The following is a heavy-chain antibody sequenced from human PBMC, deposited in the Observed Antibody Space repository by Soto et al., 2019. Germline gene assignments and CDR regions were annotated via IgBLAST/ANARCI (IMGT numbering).Heavy chain of an antibody. CDR2: TYYRSKWYN. J-gene: IGHJ5*02. V-gene: IGHV6-1*01. D-gene: IGHD2-15*01. CDR1: GDSVSSNSAA. CDR3: ARDYCSGGSCYSAWFDP. Sequence: SETLSLTCAISGDSVSSNSAAWNWIRQSPSRGLEWLGRTYYRSKWYNDYAVSVKSRITINPDTSKNQFSLQLNSVTPEDTAVYYCARDYCSGGSCYSAWFDPWGQGTLVTV.